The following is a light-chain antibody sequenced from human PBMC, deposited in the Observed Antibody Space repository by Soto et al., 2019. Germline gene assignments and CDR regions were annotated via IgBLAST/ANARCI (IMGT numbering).Light chain of an antibody. V-gene: IGLV2-14*01. J-gene: IGLJ1*01. CDR3: SSYTSSSTYV. Sequence: QSALTQPASVSGSPGQSITISSTGTAGDVGGYNYVSCYQQHQAKAPKVMIYDVSNRPSGVSNRFSGSKSGNTASLTISGLQAEDEADYYCSSYTSSSTYVSGTGTKLTVL. CDR2: DVS. CDR1: AGDVGGYNY.